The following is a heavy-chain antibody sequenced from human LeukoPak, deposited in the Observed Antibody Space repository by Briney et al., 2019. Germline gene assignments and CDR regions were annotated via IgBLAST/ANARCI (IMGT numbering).Heavy chain of an antibody. V-gene: IGHV3-23*01. CDR2: ILVNGGT. CDR3: AKDRGSSSWHEYFQH. D-gene: IGHD6-13*01. Sequence: PGGSLRLSCIASGFTFSTYTMSWVRQAPGEGLKWVSGILVNGGTYYADSVKGRFTISRDNSKNTLYLQMNSLRADDTAVYYCAKDRGSSSWHEYFQHWGQGTLVTVSS. CDR1: GFTFSTYT. J-gene: IGHJ1*01.